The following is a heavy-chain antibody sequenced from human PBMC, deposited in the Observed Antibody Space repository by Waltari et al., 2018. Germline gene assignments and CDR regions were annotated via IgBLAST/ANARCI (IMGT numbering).Heavy chain of an antibody. Sequence: QVQLVQSGAEVKKPGASVKVTCKVSGYTVSELSMQWVRQPSGKGLEWMGGFDPEDGETIYAQKFQGRVTMTEDTSTDTAYMELSSLRSEDTAVYYCATDVRDSSGYYDYYYYGMDVWGQGTTVTVSS. D-gene: IGHD3-22*01. J-gene: IGHJ6*02. CDR2: FDPEDGET. CDR1: GYTVSELS. V-gene: IGHV1-24*01. CDR3: ATDVRDSSGYYDYYYYGMDV.